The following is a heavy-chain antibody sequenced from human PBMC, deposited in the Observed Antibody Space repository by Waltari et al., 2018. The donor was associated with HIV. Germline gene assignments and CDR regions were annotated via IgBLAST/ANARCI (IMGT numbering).Heavy chain of an antibody. V-gene: IGHV1-69*01. CDR2: IIPYFGFA. CDR3: ARGTFYDDEVGAHRYRPFDA. CDR1: GGDFSDYG. D-gene: IGHD1-26*01. J-gene: IGHJ4*02. Sequence: QVRLVQSGPAVKRTGSWVRVSCKSSGGDFSDYGMSWLRQAPGQCLQWMGEIIPYFGFANTAETLRARVSIEADESKNTVYLELRSLTVQDSATYFCARGTFYDDEVGAHRYRPFDAWGQGTPVSVSS.